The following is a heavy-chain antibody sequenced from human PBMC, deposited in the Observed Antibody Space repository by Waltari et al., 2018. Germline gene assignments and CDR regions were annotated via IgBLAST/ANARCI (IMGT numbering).Heavy chain of an antibody. CDR2: INTRGGST. V-gene: IGHV1-46*01. CDR3: ARDKASDAFDI. CDR1: GYTFTSYY. Sequence: QVQLVQSGAEVKKPGASVKVSCKASGYTFTSYYMPWLRQPPGQGLEWMGIINTRGGSTSYAQKFQGRVTMTRDTSTSTVYMELSSLRSEDTAVYYCARDKASDAFDIWGQGTMVTVSS. J-gene: IGHJ3*02.